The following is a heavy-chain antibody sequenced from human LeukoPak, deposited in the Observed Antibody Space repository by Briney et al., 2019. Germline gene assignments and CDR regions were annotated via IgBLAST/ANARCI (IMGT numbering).Heavy chain of an antibody. CDR2: IYHSGST. J-gene: IGHJ4*02. V-gene: IGHV4-38-2*02. CDR1: GYSISSGYY. Sequence: SETLSLTCTVSGYSISSGYYWGWIRQPPGKGLEWIGSIYHSGSTYYNPSLKSRVTMSVDTSKNQFSLKLSSVTAADTAVYYCARDTPYSGSANYWGQGTLVTVSS. D-gene: IGHD1-26*01. CDR3: ARDTPYSGSANY.